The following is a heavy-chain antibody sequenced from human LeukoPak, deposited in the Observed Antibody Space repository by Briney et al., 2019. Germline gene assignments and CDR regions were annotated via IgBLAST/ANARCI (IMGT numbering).Heavy chain of an antibody. J-gene: IGHJ4*02. D-gene: IGHD3-10*01. Sequence: ASVKVSCKASGYTFTGYYMHWVRQAPGQGLEWMGWINPNSGGTNYAQKFQGRVTMTRDTSISTAYMELSRLRSDDTAVYYCARQIVWFGELLSPFDYWGQGTLVTVSS. CDR2: INPNSGGT. CDR1: GYTFTGYY. V-gene: IGHV1-2*02. CDR3: ARQIVWFGELLSPFDY.